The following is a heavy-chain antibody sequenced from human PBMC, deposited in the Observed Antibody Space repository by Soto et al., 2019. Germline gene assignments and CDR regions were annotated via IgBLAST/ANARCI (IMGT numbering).Heavy chain of an antibody. CDR1: GDSVSSGASH. CDR2: IHYNATA. Sequence: QVQLQESGPGLLKPSETLSLTCTLSGDSVSSGASHWTWIRQSPGKGLEWIGYIHYNATADCNPSLKSRVSISVDTSKNQFSLKLTSATTADTAVYYCARLDRSTSKIGVWGQGTTVTVSS. CDR3: ARLDRSTSKIGV. J-gene: IGHJ6*02. D-gene: IGHD3-22*01. V-gene: IGHV4-61*08.